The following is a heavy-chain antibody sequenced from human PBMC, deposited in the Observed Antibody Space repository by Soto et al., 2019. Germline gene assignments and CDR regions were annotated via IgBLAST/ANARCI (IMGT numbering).Heavy chain of an antibody. CDR1: GYSFTSYW. CDR3: ARSRLAYCGGDCPSDY. CDR2: FYPGDSDT. V-gene: IGHV5-51*01. D-gene: IGHD2-21*02. Sequence: PGESLKISCKGSGYSFTSYWIGWVRQMPGKGLEWMGIFYPGDSDTRYSPSFQGQVTISADKSISTAYLQWSSLKASDTAMYYCARSRLAYCGGDCPSDYWGQGTLVTVSS. J-gene: IGHJ4*02.